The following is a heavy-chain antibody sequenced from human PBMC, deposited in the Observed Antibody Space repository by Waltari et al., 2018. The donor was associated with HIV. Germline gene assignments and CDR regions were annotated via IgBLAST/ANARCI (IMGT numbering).Heavy chain of an antibody. J-gene: IGHJ6*02. CDR1: GYTFSAYT. V-gene: IGHV1-18*01. Sequence: VQLVQSGAEMRKPGASVKASCRASGYTFSAYTISWVRQAPGQGLEVMGWISGYNGNTNYAQKFQGRVNMTTDTSTSTAHMELRSLRSDDTAVYYCARGVSIVRGVMIRGHMDVWGQGTTVTVSS. CDR2: ISGYNGNT. D-gene: IGHD3-10*01. CDR3: ARGVSIVRGVMIRGHMDV.